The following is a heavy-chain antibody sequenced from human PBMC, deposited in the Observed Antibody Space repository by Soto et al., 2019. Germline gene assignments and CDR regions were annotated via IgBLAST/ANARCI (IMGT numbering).Heavy chain of an antibody. CDR2: ISSSGKTI. CDR3: ARVGFHSSGWLGGYYYYYGMDV. Sequence: GGSLRLCCAASGFTFSSYEMNWVRQAPGKGLEWVSYISSSGKTIYYADSVKGRFTISRDNAKNSLYLQMNSLRTEDTAVYYCARVGFHSSGWLGGYYYYYGMDVWAQGTTVTVSS. V-gene: IGHV3-48*03. CDR1: GFTFSSYE. D-gene: IGHD6-19*01. J-gene: IGHJ6*02.